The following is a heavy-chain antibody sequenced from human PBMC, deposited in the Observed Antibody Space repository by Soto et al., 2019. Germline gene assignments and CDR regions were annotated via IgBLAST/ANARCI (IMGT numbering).Heavy chain of an antibody. CDR2: IYYSRTT. J-gene: IGHJ6*02. D-gene: IGHD2-2*01. V-gene: IGHV4-39*01. CDR3: ARLHGYCISSSCHGHYAMDV. Sequence: SETLSLTCTVSSASISSSSYTWGWIRQPPGKGLEWIGSIYYSRTTYYNPSHKNRVTVSVDTSKNQFSLKLTFVTAADTALYYCARLHGYCISSSCHGHYAMDVWGQGTTVT. CDR1: SASISSSSYT.